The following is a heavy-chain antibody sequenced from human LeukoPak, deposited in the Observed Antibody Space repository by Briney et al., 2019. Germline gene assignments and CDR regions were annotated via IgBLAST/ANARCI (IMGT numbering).Heavy chain of an antibody. V-gene: IGHV3-30-3*01. Sequence: PGRSLRLSCAASRFTFRSYAMHWVRQAPGKGLDWVAVISYDGSNKYYADSVKGRFTISRDNSKNTLYLQMNSLRAEDTAVYYCARDHADCSSTSCYFSDLDYWGQGTLVTVSS. CDR2: ISYDGSNK. D-gene: IGHD2-2*01. CDR1: RFTFRSYA. J-gene: IGHJ4*02. CDR3: ARDHADCSSTSCYFSDLDY.